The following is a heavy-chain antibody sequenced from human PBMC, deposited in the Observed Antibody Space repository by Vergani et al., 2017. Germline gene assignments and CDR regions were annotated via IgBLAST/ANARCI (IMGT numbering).Heavy chain of an antibody. V-gene: IGHV3-33*06. CDR3: AKDTIFGVVIIGYYFDY. CDR2: TWYDGNNK. J-gene: IGHJ4*02. CDR1: GFTFNQYG. D-gene: IGHD3-3*01. Sequence: QVQLVESGGGVVQPGRSLRLSCAASGFTFNQYGMHWVRQAPGKGLEWVAVTWYDGNNKQYADSVKGRFTISRDNSKNTLYLQMNSLRAEDTAVYYCAKDTIFGVVIIGYYFDYWGQGTLVTVSS.